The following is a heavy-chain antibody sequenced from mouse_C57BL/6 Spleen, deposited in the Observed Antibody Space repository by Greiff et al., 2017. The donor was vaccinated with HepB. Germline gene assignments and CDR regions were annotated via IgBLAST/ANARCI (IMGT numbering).Heavy chain of an antibody. CDR2: INPNNGGT. Sequence: SGPELVKPGASVKIPCKASGYTFTDYNMDWVKQSHGKSLEWIGDINPNNGGTIYNQKFKGKATLTVDKSSSTAYMELRSLTSEDTAVYYCARKGYSNHVGFAYWGQGTLVTVSA. CDR3: ARKGYSNHVGFAY. V-gene: IGHV1-18*01. J-gene: IGHJ3*01. CDR1: GYTFTDYN. D-gene: IGHD2-5*01.